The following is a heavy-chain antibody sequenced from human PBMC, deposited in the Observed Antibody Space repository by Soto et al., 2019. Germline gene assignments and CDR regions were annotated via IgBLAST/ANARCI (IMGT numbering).Heavy chain of an antibody. CDR1: GGSFSGYY. CDR3: ARISGYEWANWSDP. V-gene: IGHV4-34*01. CDR2: INHSGGT. Sequence: QVQLQQWGAGLLKPSETLSLTCAVYGGSFSGYYWSWIRQPPGKGLEWIGEINHSGGTNYNPSIKRRLTIHVDTSKNQCSLKMGCVPAADTAVYCWARISGYEWANWSDPWGQGTLATVSP. J-gene: IGHJ5*02. D-gene: IGHD5-12*01.